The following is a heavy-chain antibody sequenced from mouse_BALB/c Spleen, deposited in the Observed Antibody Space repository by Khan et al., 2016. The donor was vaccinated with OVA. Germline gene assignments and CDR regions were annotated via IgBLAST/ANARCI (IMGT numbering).Heavy chain of an antibody. D-gene: IGHD2-4*01. CDR1: GYSLTSYG. J-gene: IGHJ3*01. Sequence: QVQLQQPGPGLVQPSQSLSITCTVSGYSLTSYGIHWVRQSPGKGLEWLGVIWSGGSTDDNADFITSLNISNDNYKSKVFYKMNRRLANDTAIYYCARNYDYDEGLAYWGQGTLVTVSA. CDR3: ARNYDYDEGLAY. CDR2: IWSGGST. V-gene: IGHV2-2*02.